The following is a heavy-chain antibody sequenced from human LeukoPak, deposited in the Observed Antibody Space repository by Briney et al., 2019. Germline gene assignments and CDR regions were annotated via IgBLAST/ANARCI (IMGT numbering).Heavy chain of an antibody. V-gene: IGHV3-33*01. Sequence: PGGSLRLSCAASGFTFSSYGMHWVRQAPGKGLEWVAVIWYDGSNKYYADSVKGRFTISRDNSKNTLYLQMNSLRAEDTAVYYCARGTSGIQLWLSGDYWGQGTLVTVSS. CDR3: ARGTSGIQLWLSGDY. D-gene: IGHD5-18*01. J-gene: IGHJ4*02. CDR2: IWYDGSNK. CDR1: GFTFSSYG.